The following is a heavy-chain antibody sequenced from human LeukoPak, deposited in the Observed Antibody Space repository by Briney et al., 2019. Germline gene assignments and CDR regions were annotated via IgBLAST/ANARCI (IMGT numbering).Heavy chain of an antibody. CDR2: IIPIFGTA. Sequence: ASVKVSCKASGGTFSSYAISWVRQAPGQGLEWMGGIIPIFGTANYAQKFQGRVTITADKSTSTAYMELSSLRSEDTAVYYCASVWRDSIFGWYFDLWGRGTLVTVSS. D-gene: IGHD3-3*01. J-gene: IGHJ2*01. CDR3: ASVWRDSIFGWYFDL. CDR1: GGTFSSYA. V-gene: IGHV1-69*06.